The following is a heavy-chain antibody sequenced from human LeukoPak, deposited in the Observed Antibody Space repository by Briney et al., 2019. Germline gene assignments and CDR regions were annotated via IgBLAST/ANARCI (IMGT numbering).Heavy chain of an antibody. CDR1: GYTFTDYY. D-gene: IGHD6-19*01. V-gene: IGHV1-2*02. J-gene: IGHJ4*02. CDR2: ISPNNGAT. Sequence: ASVKVSCKASGYTFTDYYMHWVRQAPGQGLEWMGWISPNNGATKYAQNFQGRVTMTRDTSIFTAYMELSSLTSDDTAVYYCATLAPTRYSSGWYLSRFDCWGQGTLVTVSS. CDR3: ATLAPTRYSSGWYLSRFDC.